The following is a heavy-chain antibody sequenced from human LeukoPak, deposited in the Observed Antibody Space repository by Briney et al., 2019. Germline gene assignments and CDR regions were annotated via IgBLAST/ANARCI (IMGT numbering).Heavy chain of an antibody. CDR3: ARDSRSSGWYDAFDI. V-gene: IGHV3-21*06. CDR2: FSSRSGSI. Sequence: GGSLRLSCAASGFTFSSYSMNWVRQAPGKGLEWVSTFSSRSGSIYYADSVKGRFTITRDNAKNSLYLQMNSLRAEGTAVYYCARDSRSSGWYDAFDIWGQGTMVTVSS. CDR1: GFTFSSYS. D-gene: IGHD6-19*01. J-gene: IGHJ3*02.